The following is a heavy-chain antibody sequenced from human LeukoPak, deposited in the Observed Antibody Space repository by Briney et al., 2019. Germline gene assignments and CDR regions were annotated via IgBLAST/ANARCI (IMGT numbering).Heavy chain of an antibody. CDR1: GGSISSGSYY. D-gene: IGHD2-2*01. CDR2: IYTSGST. V-gene: IGHV4-61*02. Sequence: SQTLSLTCTVSGGSISSGSYYWSWIRQPAGKGLEWIGRIYTSGSTNYNPSLKSRVTISVDTSKNQFSLKLSSMTAADTAVYYCARAQPPYCSSTSCYYYWGQGTLVTVSS. J-gene: IGHJ4*02. CDR3: ARAQPPYCSSTSCYYY.